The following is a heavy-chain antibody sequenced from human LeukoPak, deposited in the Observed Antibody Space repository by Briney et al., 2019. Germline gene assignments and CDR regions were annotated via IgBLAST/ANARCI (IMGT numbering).Heavy chain of an antibody. CDR2: IYHSGST. D-gene: IGHD2-2*02. CDR3: ARIQRLGYCSSTSCYKRVLFDY. V-gene: IGHV4-30-2*01. J-gene: IGHJ4*02. Sequence: SETLSLTCAVSGGSISGGGYSWSWIRQPPGKGLEWIGYIYHSGSTYYNPSLKSRVTISVDTSKNQFSLKLSSVTAADTAVYYCARIQRLGYCSSTSCYKRVLFDYWGQGTLVTVSS. CDR1: GGSISGGGYS.